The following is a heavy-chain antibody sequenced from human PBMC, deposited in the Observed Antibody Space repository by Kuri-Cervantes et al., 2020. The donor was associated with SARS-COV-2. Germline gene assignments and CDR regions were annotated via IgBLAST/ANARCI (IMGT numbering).Heavy chain of an antibody. V-gene: IGHV3-21*01. D-gene: IGHD6-19*01. J-gene: IGHJ4*02. CDR1: GFTFSSYS. CDR3: ARNRGSGWPFFDY. CDR2: ISSSSSYI. Sequence: GGSLRLSGAASGFTFSSYSMNWVRQAPGKGLDWVSSISSSSSYINNADSVKGRFTIPRDKAKNSLYLQMNSLRAEDTAENYCARNRGSGWPFFDYWGQGTMVTVSS.